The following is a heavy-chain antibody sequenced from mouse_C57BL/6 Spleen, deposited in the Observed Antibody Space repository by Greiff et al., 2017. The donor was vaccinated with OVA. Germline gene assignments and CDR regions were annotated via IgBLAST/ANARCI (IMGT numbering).Heavy chain of an antibody. V-gene: IGHV1-82*01. Sequence: VVESGPELVKPGASVKISCKASGYAFSSSWMNWVKQRPGKGLEWIGRIYPGDGDTNYNGKFKGKATLTADKSSSTAYMQLSSLTSEDSAVYFCAREDDYFDYWGQGTTLTVSS. J-gene: IGHJ2*01. CDR2: IYPGDGDT. CDR1: GYAFSSSW. CDR3: AREDDYFDY.